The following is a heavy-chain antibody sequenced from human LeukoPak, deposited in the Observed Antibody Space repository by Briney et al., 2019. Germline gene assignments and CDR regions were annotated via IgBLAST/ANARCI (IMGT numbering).Heavy chain of an antibody. V-gene: IGHV4-59*01. CDR3: ARDGYNYGLDTFDS. D-gene: IGHD1-1*01. Sequence: PSETLSLTCSVSGGSISSYYWSWIRQPPGKGLEWIGYIYYSGSTNYNPSLKSRVTISVDTSKNQFSLRLSSVTAADTAVYYCARDGYNYGLDTFDSWGQGTLVTVSS. CDR2: IYYSGST. J-gene: IGHJ4*02. CDR1: GGSISSYY.